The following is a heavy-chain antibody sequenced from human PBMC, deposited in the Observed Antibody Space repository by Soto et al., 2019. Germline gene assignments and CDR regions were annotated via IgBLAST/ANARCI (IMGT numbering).Heavy chain of an antibody. D-gene: IGHD4-17*01. CDR3: ARVPHSGPRTTVNPSFDY. V-gene: IGHV1-2*02. J-gene: IGHJ4*02. CDR2: INPISGGK. Sequence: GASVKVSFKASGYTFPDYFVHWVQQSPGQGLEWMGWINPISGGKNYAEKLQVRVTMTRDTSISTVYLALSRLRFDDTAIYYCARVPHSGPRTTVNPSFDYWGQGTLVTVSS. CDR1: GYTFPDYF.